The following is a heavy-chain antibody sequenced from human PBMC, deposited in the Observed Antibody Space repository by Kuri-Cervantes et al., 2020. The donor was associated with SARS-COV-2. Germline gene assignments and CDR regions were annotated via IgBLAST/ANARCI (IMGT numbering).Heavy chain of an antibody. D-gene: IGHD2-8*01. Sequence: SETLSLTCTVSGGSISSYYWSWIRQPAGKGLEWIGRIYTSGSTNYNPSLKSRVTMSVDRSKNQFSLKLSSVTAADTAVYYCTLMVYATSWFDPWGQGTLVTVSS. J-gene: IGHJ5*02. CDR3: TLMVYATSWFDP. CDR2: IYTSGST. V-gene: IGHV4-4*07. CDR1: GGSISSYY.